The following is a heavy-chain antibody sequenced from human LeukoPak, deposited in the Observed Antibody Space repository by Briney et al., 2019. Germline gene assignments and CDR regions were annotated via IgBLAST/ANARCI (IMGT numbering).Heavy chain of an antibody. CDR3: ARDLSSGWNHLFDY. V-gene: IGHV3-20*04. Sequence: PGGSLRLSCAASGFTFDDYGMSWVRQAPGKGLEWVSGINWNGGSTGYADSVKGRSTISRDNAKNSLYLQMNSLRAEDTAVYYCARDLSSGWNHLFDYWGQGTLVTVSS. J-gene: IGHJ4*02. CDR1: GFTFDDYG. D-gene: IGHD6-19*01. CDR2: INWNGGST.